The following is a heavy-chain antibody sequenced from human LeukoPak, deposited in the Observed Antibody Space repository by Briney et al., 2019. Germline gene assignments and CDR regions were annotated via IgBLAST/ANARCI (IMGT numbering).Heavy chain of an antibody. V-gene: IGHV4-34*01. Sequence: PSETLSLTCAVYGGSFSDYYWTWIRQPPGKGLEWIGEINHRGSTHYNPSLKSRVTISVDTSKKQFSLKLSSVAAADTAVYYCATYSTGFDIWGQGTVVTVSS. CDR3: ATYSTGFDI. J-gene: IGHJ3*02. CDR1: GGSFSDYY. D-gene: IGHD6-19*01. CDR2: INHRGST.